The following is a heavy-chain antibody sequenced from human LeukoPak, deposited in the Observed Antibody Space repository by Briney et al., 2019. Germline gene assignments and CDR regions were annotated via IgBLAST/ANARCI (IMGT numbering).Heavy chain of an antibody. CDR2: VYYSGST. CDR3: ARGGAAARLQYNYYIRMDV. V-gene: IGHV4-59*11. D-gene: IGHD6-13*01. J-gene: IGHJ6*04. Sequence: PSETLSLTCSVSGGYISSHYWSWIRHPPGQGLGWIGYVYYSGSTTYNPSLMSRVTISVDTSKNQFSLRLSSVTAADTAVYYCARGGAAARLQYNYYIRMDVWGRGTTVTVSS. CDR1: GGYISSHY.